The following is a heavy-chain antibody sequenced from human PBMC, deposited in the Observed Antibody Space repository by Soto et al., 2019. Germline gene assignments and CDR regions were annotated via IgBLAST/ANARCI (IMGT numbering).Heavy chain of an antibody. CDR2: TFHRGTN. V-gene: IGHV4-30-2*01. Sequence: QVHLQESGSGLVKPSETLSLTCAVSGVSISSGGFSWSWVRQPPGLGLEWIGYTFHRGTNYHNPSLRSRIAISKARLNNMLSLRLSAMTAADTAVYCCGRAAENNYYDSSADGLDYLGPGLQVIASS. D-gene: IGHD3-22*01. J-gene: IGHJ4*02. CDR3: GRAAENNYYDSSADGLDY. CDR1: GVSISSGGFS.